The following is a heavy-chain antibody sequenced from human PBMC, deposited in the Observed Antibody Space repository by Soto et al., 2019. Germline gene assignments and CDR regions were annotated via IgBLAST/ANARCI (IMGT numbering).Heavy chain of an antibody. CDR3: ARDSEGAPTADYYYMDV. CDR1: GFTFSSYS. J-gene: IGHJ6*03. D-gene: IGHD1-26*01. CDR2: ISSSSSTI. Sequence: GGSLRLSCAASGFTFSSYSMNWVRQAPGKGLEWVSYISSSSSTIYYADSVKGRFTISRDNAKNSLYLQMNSLRAEDTAVYYCARDSEGAPTADYYYMDVWGKGTTVTVSS. V-gene: IGHV3-48*01.